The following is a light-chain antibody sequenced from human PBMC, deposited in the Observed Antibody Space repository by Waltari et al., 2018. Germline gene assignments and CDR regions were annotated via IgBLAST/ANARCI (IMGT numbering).Light chain of an antibody. V-gene: IGKV2-30*01. CDR3: LQDIPWSWT. J-gene: IGKJ1*01. Sequence: VVMTQSPLSLPVTLGQPASISCKSSHSLVFSDGNTYLSWFHQRPGQSPRRLSYQVSNQDSGVPDRFSGSGSGTDFTLKISRVEAEDVWVYYCLQDIPWSWTIGQGTTVEIK. CDR2: QVS. CDR1: HSLVFSDGNTY.